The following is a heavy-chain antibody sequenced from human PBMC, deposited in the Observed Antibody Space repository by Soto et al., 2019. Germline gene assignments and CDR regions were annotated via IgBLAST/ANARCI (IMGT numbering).Heavy chain of an antibody. Sequence: SETLSLTCTVSGVSVSSGSFYWTWIRQPPGKGLEWIGFVSYSGTTKYNASLKSRVTISVDTSRRQISLKVRSVTAADTAVYYCARGATVTHSDYWGQGALVTVSS. D-gene: IGHD4-17*01. CDR1: GVSVSSGSFY. CDR3: ARGATVTHSDY. V-gene: IGHV4-61*01. CDR2: VSYSGTT. J-gene: IGHJ4*02.